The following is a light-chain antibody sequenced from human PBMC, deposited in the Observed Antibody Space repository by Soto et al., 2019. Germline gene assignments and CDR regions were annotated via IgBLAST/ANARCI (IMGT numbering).Light chain of an antibody. CDR3: TAFTTAYTHV. Sequence: QSALTQPASVSGSPGQSITVSCTGTSSDIGSYDYVSWYQQHPGKVPKLMIYDVSNRPSGVSNRFSGSKSGNTGSLTISGLQAEDEADYYCTAFTTAYTHVFGTGTKVTVL. V-gene: IGLV2-14*03. CDR2: DVS. CDR1: SSDIGSYDY. J-gene: IGLJ1*01.